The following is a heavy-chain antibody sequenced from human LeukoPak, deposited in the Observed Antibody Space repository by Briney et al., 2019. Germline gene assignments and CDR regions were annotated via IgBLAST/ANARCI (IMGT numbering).Heavy chain of an antibody. CDR2: VHNVGST. D-gene: IGHD6-19*01. CDR1: GVSTTNGIYY. J-gene: IGHJ4*02. CDR3: ARHAEYNSGWHFYLDH. V-gene: IGHV4-39*01. Sequence: SETVSLTCTVSGVSTTNGIYYWAWIRQPPGKGLEWIGSVHNVGSTYYNLSLRSRVTMSIDTSKNQFSLRLNSVTAADTAVYYCARHAEYNSGWHFYLDHWGQGILVTVSS.